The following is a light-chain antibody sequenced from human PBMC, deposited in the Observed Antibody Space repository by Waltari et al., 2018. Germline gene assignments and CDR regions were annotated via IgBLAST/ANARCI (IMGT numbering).Light chain of an antibody. CDR3: SSYTTSGTFGVV. CDR1: SSDIGAYNY. CDR2: DVS. Sequence: QSALTQPASVSGSPGQSITISCAGGSSDIGAYNYVSLYQHRPGKAPKVLIYDVSNRPSGVSNRFSGSKSANTASLTISGLQADDEALYYCSSYTTSGTFGVVFGGGTKLTVL. J-gene: IGLJ3*02. V-gene: IGLV2-14*03.